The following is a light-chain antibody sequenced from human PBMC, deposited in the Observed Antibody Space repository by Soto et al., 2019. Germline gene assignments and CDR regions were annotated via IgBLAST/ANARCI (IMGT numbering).Light chain of an antibody. CDR2: AAS. J-gene: IGKJ4*01. CDR3: QQTNSFPLT. CDR1: QGISGW. Sequence: DIQMTQSPSFVSASVGDRVTITCRASQGISGWLAWYQHNPGRAPKLLIHAASSLESGVPSRFSGSGSGTDFTLTISSLQPEDFATYYCQQTNSFPLTFGGGTKVEIK. V-gene: IGKV1-12*01.